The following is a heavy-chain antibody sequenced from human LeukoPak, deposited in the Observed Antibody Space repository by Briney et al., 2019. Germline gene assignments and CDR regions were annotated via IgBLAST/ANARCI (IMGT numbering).Heavy chain of an antibody. V-gene: IGHV4-39*07. Sequence: PSETLSLTCSVSGDSISTSSYYWGWIRQPPGKGLEWIGTIYYSGSTYYNPSLKSRVTISVDTSKNQFSLKLSSVTAADTAVYYCASPLLHSSSFDYWGQGTLVTVSS. CDR3: ASPLLHSSSFDY. CDR2: IYYSGST. D-gene: IGHD6-13*01. J-gene: IGHJ4*02. CDR1: GDSISTSSYY.